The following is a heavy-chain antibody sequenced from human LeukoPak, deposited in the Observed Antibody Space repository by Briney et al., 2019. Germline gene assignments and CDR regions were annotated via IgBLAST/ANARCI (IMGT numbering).Heavy chain of an antibody. CDR3: ARGTGYSSSWGYYFDY. Sequence: GGSLRLSCAASGFTFSSYAMHWVRRAPGKGLEWVAVISYDGSNKYYADSVKGRFTISRDNSKNTLYLQMNSLRAEDTAVYYCARGTGYSSSWGYYFDYWGQGTLVTVSS. CDR1: GFTFSSYA. CDR2: ISYDGSNK. J-gene: IGHJ4*02. V-gene: IGHV3-30-3*01. D-gene: IGHD6-13*01.